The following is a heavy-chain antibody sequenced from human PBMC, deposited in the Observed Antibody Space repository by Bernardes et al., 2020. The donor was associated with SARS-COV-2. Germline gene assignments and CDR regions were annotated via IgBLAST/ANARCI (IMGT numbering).Heavy chain of an antibody. CDR2: IYTSGST. J-gene: IGHJ3*02. D-gene: IGHD1-26*01. CDR1: GGSISSYY. CDR3: ARDALGATTMSDDLGGAFVI. Sequence: SETLSLTCTVYGGSISSYYWSWIRPPAGKGLEWIGRIYTSGSTNYNPSLKSRVTMSVDTSKNQFTLKLSSVTAADTAVYYCARDALGATTMSDDLGGAFVIWCQGTMVTVSS. V-gene: IGHV4-4*07.